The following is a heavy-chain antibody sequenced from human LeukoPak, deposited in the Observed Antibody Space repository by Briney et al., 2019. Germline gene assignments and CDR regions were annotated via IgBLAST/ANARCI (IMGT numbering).Heavy chain of an antibody. CDR2: ISGSGGST. CDR3: AKASLRFHSSSFDY. Sequence: GGSLRLSCAASGFTFSSCAMSWVRQAPGKGLEWVSAISGSGGSTYYADSVKGRFTISRDNSKNTLYLQMNSLRAEDTAVYYCAKASLRFHSSSFDYWGQGTLVTVSS. D-gene: IGHD6-6*01. V-gene: IGHV3-23*01. J-gene: IGHJ4*02. CDR1: GFTFSSCA.